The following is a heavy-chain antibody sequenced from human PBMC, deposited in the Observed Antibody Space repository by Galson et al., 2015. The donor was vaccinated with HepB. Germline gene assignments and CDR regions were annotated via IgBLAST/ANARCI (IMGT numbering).Heavy chain of an antibody. CDR3: ARADDYVSFDY. J-gene: IGHJ4*02. CDR1: GGSISSGGYS. V-gene: IGHV4-30-4*07. CDR2: IYYSGST. Sequence: TLSLTCAVSGGSISSGGYSWSWIRQPPGKGLEWIGYIYYSGSTYYNPSLKSRVTISVDTSKNQFSLKLSSVTAADTAVYYCARADDYVSFDYWGQGTLATVSS. D-gene: IGHD3-16*01.